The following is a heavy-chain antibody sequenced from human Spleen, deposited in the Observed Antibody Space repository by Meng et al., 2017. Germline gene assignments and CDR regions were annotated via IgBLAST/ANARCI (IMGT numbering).Heavy chain of an antibody. CDR3: ARVIRMTSPDFDY. D-gene: IGHD2-21*02. CDR2: ISVYNGNT. Sequence: QVQLVQSGAEVKKPGASVKVSCKASGYTFTSYAVHWVRQAPGQGLEWMGWISVYNGNTKYAQKLQGRVTMTSDTSTSTAYMELRSLRSDDTAVYYCARVIRMTSPDFDYWGQGTLVTVSS. V-gene: IGHV1-18*01. J-gene: IGHJ4*02. CDR1: GYTFTSYA.